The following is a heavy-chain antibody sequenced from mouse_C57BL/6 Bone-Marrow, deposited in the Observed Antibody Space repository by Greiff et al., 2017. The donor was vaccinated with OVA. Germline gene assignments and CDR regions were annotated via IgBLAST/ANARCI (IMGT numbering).Heavy chain of an antibody. J-gene: IGHJ3*01. V-gene: IGHV1-64*01. D-gene: IGHD1-3*01. CDR3: ERDGTSLAY. Sequence: QVQLQQPGAELVKPGASVKLSCKASGYTFTSYWMHWVKQRPGQGLEWIGMIHPNSGSTNYNEKFKSKATLTVDKSSSTAYMQLSSLTSEDSAVYSCERDGTSLAYWGQGTRVTSSA. CDR1: GYTFTSYW. CDR2: IHPNSGST.